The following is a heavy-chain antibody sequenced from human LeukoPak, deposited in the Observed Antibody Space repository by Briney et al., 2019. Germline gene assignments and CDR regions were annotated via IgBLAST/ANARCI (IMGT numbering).Heavy chain of an antibody. Sequence: SGGSLRLSCAASGFTFSSYSMNWVRQAPGKGLEWVSSISSSSSYIYYADSVKGRFTISRDNAKNSLYLQMNSLRAEDTAVYYCARDKPSQLNFDYRGQGTLVTVSS. V-gene: IGHV3-21*01. CDR3: ARDKPSQLNFDY. CDR2: ISSSSSYI. CDR1: GFTFSSYS. D-gene: IGHD2-2*01. J-gene: IGHJ4*02.